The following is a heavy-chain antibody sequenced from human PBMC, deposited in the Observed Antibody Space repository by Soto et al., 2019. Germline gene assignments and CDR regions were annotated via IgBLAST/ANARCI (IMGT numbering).Heavy chain of an antibody. CDR1: GDSISTSSYF. Sequence: QMQLQESGPGLVKPPETLSLSCTVSGDSISTSSYFWGWVRQPPGKALECIGRIYYSVTAYYNAALKSRVTISVDTSNNQFSLKLSSVTAADTAVYYCARLKTWSGYSPYNHFYMDVWAKGTTVTVSS. V-gene: IGHV4-39*01. CDR2: IYYSVTA. D-gene: IGHD3-3*01. CDR3: ARLKTWSGYSPYNHFYMDV. J-gene: IGHJ6*03.